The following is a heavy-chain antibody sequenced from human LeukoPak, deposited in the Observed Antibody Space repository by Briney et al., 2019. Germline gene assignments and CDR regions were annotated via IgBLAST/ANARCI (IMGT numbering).Heavy chain of an antibody. D-gene: IGHD3-22*01. V-gene: IGHV1-2*02. CDR1: VYTFTGNF. J-gene: IGHJ6*03. CDR2: INPKNGGT. CDR3: ARVFHPYYYDSRGYKVVSDYYYYYMDV. Sequence: ASVKVSCKASVYTFTGNFIHWVRQAPGQGLEWVGWINPKNGGTINAPKFQGRVTMTRDTSISTAYMEVSRLRSEDTAVYFCARVFHPYYYDSRGYKVVSDYYYYYMDVWGKGTTVTVSS.